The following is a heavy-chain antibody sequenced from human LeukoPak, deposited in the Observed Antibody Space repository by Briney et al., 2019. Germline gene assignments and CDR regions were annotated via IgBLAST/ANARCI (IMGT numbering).Heavy chain of an antibody. CDR1: GFTFSSYG. Sequence: GRSLRLSCAASGFTFSSYGMHWVRQAPGMGLEWVAIMWYDGSNKYYTDSVKGRFTISRDNSKNTLYLQMNSLRVEDTAVYYCAREDTALVIAYWGQGTLVTVSS. J-gene: IGHJ4*02. CDR3: AREDTALVIAY. V-gene: IGHV3-33*01. D-gene: IGHD5-18*01. CDR2: MWYDGSNK.